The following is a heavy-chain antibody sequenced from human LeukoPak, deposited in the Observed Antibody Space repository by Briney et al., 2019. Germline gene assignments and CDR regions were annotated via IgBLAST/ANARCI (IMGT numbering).Heavy chain of an antibody. CDR3: ARDRYYYGSGSYRHYYYGMDV. CDR1: GGSISSYH. J-gene: IGHJ6*04. CDR2: IYYSGST. V-gene: IGHV4-59*01. D-gene: IGHD3-10*01. Sequence: SETLSLTCTVSGGSISSYHWRWIPQPPGKGLEWIGYIYYSGSTHYNPSLKSRVTISVDTSKNQFSLKLSSVTAADTAVYYCARDRYYYGSGSYRHYYYGMDVWGKGTTVTVSS.